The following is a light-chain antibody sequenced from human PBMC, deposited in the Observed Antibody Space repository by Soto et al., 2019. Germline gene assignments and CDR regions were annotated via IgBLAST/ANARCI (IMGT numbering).Light chain of an antibody. J-gene: IGLJ1*01. CDR3: CSYAGSYPFV. V-gene: IGLV2-11*01. Sequence: QSALTQPRSVSGSPGQSVTISCTGTSSDVGGYDYVSWYQHHPGKAPKLMIYDVDKRPSGVPGRFYGSKSGNTASLTISGLQAEDEADYYCCSYAGSYPFVFGTGTKLTVL. CDR2: DVD. CDR1: SSDVGGYDY.